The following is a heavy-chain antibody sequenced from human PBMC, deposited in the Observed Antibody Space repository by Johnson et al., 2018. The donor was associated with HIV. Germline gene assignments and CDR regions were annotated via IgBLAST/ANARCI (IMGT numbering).Heavy chain of an antibody. CDR2: INWNGGST. CDR3: AKNCARGDAFDI. V-gene: IGHV3-20*04. D-gene: IGHD2-21*01. J-gene: IGHJ3*02. CDR1: GFTFDDYG. Sequence: VQLVESGGGVAQPGGSLRLSCAASGFTFDDYGMSWVRQTPGKGLEWVSGINWNGGSTGYADSVKGRFTISRDNAKNSLYLQMNSLRAEDTAVYYCAKNCARGDAFDIWGQGTMVTVSS.